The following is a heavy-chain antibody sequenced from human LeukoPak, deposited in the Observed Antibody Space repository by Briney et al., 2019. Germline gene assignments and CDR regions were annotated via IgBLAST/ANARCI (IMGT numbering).Heavy chain of an antibody. V-gene: IGHV4-59*12. J-gene: IGHJ4*02. CDR2: IYYSGST. CDR3: AREGSVGATDY. Sequence: SETLSLTCTVSGGSISPYYWSWIRQPPGKGLKWIGYIYYSGSTNYNPSLKSRVTISVDKSKNQFSLKLSSVTAADTAVYYCAREGSVGATDYWGQGTLVTVSS. D-gene: IGHD1-26*01. CDR1: GGSISPYY.